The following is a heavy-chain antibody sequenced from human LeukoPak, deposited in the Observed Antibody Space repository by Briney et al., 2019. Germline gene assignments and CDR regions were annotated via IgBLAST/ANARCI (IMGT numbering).Heavy chain of an antibody. V-gene: IGHV4-59*08. D-gene: IGHD5-18*01. CDR1: GGSISGHY. J-gene: IGHJ4*02. Sequence: PSETLSLTCAVSGGSISGHYWSWVRQPPGKGLEWIAYISYRGVTNFNPSLKSRVAISVDTSTNQFSLRLRSVSATDTAVYYCVSPRGFSYGYFDYWGQGTLVTVSS. CDR3: VSPRGFSYGYFDY. CDR2: ISYRGVT.